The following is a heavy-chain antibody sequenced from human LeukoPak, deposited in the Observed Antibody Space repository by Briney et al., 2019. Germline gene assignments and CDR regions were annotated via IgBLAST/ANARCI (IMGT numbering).Heavy chain of an antibody. CDR3: VKNAGGSCYSSSAY. CDR2: ICGSYGST. D-gene: IGHD2-15*01. J-gene: IGHJ4*02. CDR1: GFTFDIYA. V-gene: IGHV3-23*01. Sequence: GGSLRLSCAASGFTFDIYAMTWVRQAPGKGLEWVSAICGSYGSTYYADSVKGRFTISRDNSKNMLYLQMNSLRAEDTALYYCVKNAGGSCYSSSAYWGQGTLVTVSS.